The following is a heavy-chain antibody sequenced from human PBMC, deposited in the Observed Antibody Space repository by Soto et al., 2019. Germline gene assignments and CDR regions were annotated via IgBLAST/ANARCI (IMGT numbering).Heavy chain of an antibody. CDR1: GYTFTSYY. Sequence: ASVKVSCKASGYTFTSYYMHWVRQAPGQGLEWMGIINPSGGSTSYAQKFQGRVTMTRGTSTSTVYMELSSLRSEDTAVYYCARDKIYVFGRGQTYYYSYGMDVWGQGTRVTVSS. J-gene: IGHJ6*02. CDR2: INPSGGST. D-gene: IGHD3-3*01. CDR3: ARDKIYVFGRGQTYYYSYGMDV. V-gene: IGHV1-46*01.